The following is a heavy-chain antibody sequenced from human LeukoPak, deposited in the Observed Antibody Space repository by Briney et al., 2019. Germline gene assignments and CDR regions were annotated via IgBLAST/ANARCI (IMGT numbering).Heavy chain of an antibody. Sequence: PSETLSLTCTVSGGSISSYYWSWLRQPAGRGLEWIGRIYTSGSTNYNPSLKSRVTIFVDTSKNQFSLKLSSVTAADTAVYYCATPYSGGYQGLDIWGQGTMVTVSS. CDR2: IYTSGST. D-gene: IGHD1-26*01. CDR1: GGSISSYY. CDR3: ATPYSGGYQGLDI. J-gene: IGHJ3*02. V-gene: IGHV4-4*07.